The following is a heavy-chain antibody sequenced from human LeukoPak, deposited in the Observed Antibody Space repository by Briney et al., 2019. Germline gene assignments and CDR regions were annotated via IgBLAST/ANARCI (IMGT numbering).Heavy chain of an antibody. V-gene: IGHV1-69*05. CDR3: ARGRFLEWVYYYMDV. J-gene: IGHJ6*03. D-gene: IGHD3-3*01. Sequence: SVKVSCKASGGTFSSYAISWVRQAPGQGLEWMGGIIPIFGTANYAQKFQGRVTITTDESTSTAYMELSSLRSEDTAVYYSARGRFLEWVYYYMDVWGKGTTVTVSS. CDR2: IIPIFGTA. CDR1: GGTFSSYA.